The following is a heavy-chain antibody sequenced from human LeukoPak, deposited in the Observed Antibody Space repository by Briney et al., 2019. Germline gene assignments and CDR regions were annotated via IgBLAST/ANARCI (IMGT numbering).Heavy chain of an antibody. CDR2: IKSKPDGGTT. D-gene: IGHD5-24*01. V-gene: IGHV3-15*01. CDR1: GFTFSNAW. CDR3: ATGGINLDF. Sequence: GGSLRLSCAASGFTFSNAWMSWVRQAPGKGLEWVGRIKSKPDGGTTDYAAPVKGRFTISRDDSKNTVFLQMNSLKTEDTAVYYCATGGINLDFWGQGTLVTVSS. J-gene: IGHJ4*02.